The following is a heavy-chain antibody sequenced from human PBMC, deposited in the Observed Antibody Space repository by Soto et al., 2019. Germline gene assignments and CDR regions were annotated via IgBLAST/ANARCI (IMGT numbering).Heavy chain of an antibody. CDR1: GFTFSSYG. V-gene: IGHV3-33*01. J-gene: IGHJ4*02. CDR2: IWYDGSDT. CDR3: TSVRVADSALDH. D-gene: IGHD3-10*02. Sequence: GGSLRLSCAASGFTFSSYGMHWVRQAPGKGLEWVAVIWYDGSDTFYADSVKGRFTISRDNSKNTLFLHMSNLRPEDTAMYYCTSVRVADSALDHWGQGTLVTVSS.